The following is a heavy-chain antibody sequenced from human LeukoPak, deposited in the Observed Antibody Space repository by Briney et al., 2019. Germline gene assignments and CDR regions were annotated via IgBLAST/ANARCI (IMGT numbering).Heavy chain of an antibody. Sequence: GGSLRLSCAASRFTFSTYTMNWVRQAPGKGLEWVSSISADSRYIYYADSVKGRFTISRDNAKNSLYLQMNSLRAEDTAVYYCARDRSVWSRLDYWGQGTLVTVPS. V-gene: IGHV3-21*06. CDR2: ISADSRYI. J-gene: IGHJ4*02. CDR3: ARDRSVWSRLDY. CDR1: RFTFSTYT. D-gene: IGHD3-10*01.